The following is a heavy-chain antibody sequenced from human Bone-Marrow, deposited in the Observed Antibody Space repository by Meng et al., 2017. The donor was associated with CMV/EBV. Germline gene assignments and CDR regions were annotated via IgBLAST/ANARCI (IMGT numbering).Heavy chain of an antibody. J-gene: IGHJ4*02. Sequence: GGSLRLSCEASGFTVSSNYMSWVRQAPGKGLEWVSVIYSGGSTYYADSVKGRFTISRDNSKNTLYLQMNSLRAEDTAVYYCARRGLRFLEWSFDYWGQGTLVTVSS. CDR1: GFTVSSNY. D-gene: IGHD3-3*01. CDR2: IYSGGST. V-gene: IGHV3-53*01. CDR3: ARRGLRFLEWSFDY.